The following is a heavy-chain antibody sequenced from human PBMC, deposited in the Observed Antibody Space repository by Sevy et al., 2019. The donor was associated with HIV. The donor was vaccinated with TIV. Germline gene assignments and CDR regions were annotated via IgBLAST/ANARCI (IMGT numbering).Heavy chain of an antibody. CDR1: GFTFSSYS. J-gene: IGHJ6*02. CDR3: ARDPPGVGTAWGSYGMDV. CDR2: ISSSSSYI. D-gene: IGHD3-3*01. Sequence: GGSLRLSCAASGFTFSSYSMNWVRQAPGKGLEWVSSISSSSSYIYYADSVKGRFTISRDNAKNSLYLQMNSLGAEDTAVYYCARDPPGVGTAWGSYGMDVWGQGTTVTVSS. V-gene: IGHV3-21*01.